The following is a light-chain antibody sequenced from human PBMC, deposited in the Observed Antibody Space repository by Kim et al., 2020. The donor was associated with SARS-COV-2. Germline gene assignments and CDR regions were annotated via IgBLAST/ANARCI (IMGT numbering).Light chain of an antibody. J-gene: IGKJ1*01. CDR3: QQSYSTPVT. V-gene: IGKV1-39*01. CDR2: AAS. Sequence: ATVGGRVTIPCRASQSLSSYLNWYQQKPGKAPKLLIYAASSLQSGVPSRFSGSGSGTDFTLTISSLQPEDFATYYCQQSYSTPVTFGQGTKVDIK. CDR1: QSLSSY.